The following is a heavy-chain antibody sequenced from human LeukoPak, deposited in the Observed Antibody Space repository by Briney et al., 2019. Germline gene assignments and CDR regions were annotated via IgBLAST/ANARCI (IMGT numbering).Heavy chain of an antibody. V-gene: IGHV3-33*01. Sequence: QPGGSLRLSCAASGFTFSSYGMHWVRQAPGKGLEWVALIWYDGSNKYYADSVKGRFTISGDNSKNTLYLQMNSLRAEDTAVYYCARDPTGYYSGGSCYPAYWGQGTLVTVSS. CDR2: IWYDGSNK. D-gene: IGHD2-15*01. CDR1: GFTFSSYG. CDR3: ARDPTGYYSGGSCYPAY. J-gene: IGHJ4*02.